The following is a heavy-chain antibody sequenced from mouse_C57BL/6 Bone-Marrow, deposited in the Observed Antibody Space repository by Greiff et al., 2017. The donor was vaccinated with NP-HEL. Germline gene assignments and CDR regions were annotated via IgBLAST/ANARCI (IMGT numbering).Heavy chain of an antibody. Sequence: QVQLQQPGAELVKPGASVRLSCKASGYTFTSYWMHWVKQRPGQGLEWIGVIHPNSGSTNYNEKFKSKATLTVDKSSSTAYMQLSSLTSEDSAVYYCARRYDYDGAWFADWGQGTLVTVYA. CDR3: ARRYDYDGAWFAD. J-gene: IGHJ3*01. CDR1: GYTFTSYW. CDR2: IHPNSGST. V-gene: IGHV1-64*01. D-gene: IGHD2-4*01.